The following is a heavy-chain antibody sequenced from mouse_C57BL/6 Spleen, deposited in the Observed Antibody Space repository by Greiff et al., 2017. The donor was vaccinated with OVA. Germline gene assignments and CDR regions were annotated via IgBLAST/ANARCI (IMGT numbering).Heavy chain of an antibody. Sequence: QVQLQQPGAELVRPGSSVKLSCKASGYTFTSYWMDWVKQRPGQGLEWIGNIYPSDSETHYNQKFKDKATLTVDKSSSTAYMQLSSLTSEDSAVYYCARGGPYYGSRYAMDYWGQGTSVTVSS. J-gene: IGHJ4*01. CDR3: ARGGPYYGSRYAMDY. CDR2: IYPSDSET. CDR1: GYTFTSYW. D-gene: IGHD1-1*01. V-gene: IGHV1-61*01.